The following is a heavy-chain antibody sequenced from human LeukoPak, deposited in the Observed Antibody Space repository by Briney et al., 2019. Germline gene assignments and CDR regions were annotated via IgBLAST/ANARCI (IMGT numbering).Heavy chain of an antibody. CDR1: GLTLRNYW. Sequence: GGSLRLSCAASGLTLRNYWMAWVRQSPGKGLERVASISGDGSFTDYVASVRGRFTASRDNADNSMYLQMNSLTAEDTAVYYCATQAYSDFVYWGRGILVSVSS. CDR3: ATQAYSDFVY. D-gene: IGHD4-11*01. J-gene: IGHJ4*02. CDR2: ISGDGSFT. V-gene: IGHV3-7*01.